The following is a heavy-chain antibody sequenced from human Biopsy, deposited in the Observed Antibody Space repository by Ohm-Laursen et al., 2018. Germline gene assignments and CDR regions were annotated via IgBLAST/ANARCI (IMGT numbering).Heavy chain of an antibody. CDR1: GGSTNDYF. CDR3: ARDRDRRGWFDP. D-gene: IGHD1-14*01. Sequence: SETLSLTCSVSGGSTNDYFWSWIRQPAGKGLEWIGQIYTSGITSYNPSLKSRVTMSVDTSKNKFSLRVSSVTAADTAVYYCARDRDRRGWFDPWGQGTLVTVSS. CDR2: IYTSGIT. J-gene: IGHJ5*02. V-gene: IGHV4-4*07.